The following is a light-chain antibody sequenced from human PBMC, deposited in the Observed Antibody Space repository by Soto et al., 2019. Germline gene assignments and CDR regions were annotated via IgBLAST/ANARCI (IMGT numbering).Light chain of an antibody. CDR3: SSYTSSSTLV. CDR2: DVT. V-gene: IGLV2-14*03. J-gene: IGLJ3*02. CDR1: SSDVGAYNY. Sequence: QSALTQPASVSGSPGQSITISCTGTSSDVGAYNYVSWYQQHPGKAPQLVIYDVTNRPSGVSNRFSGSKSGNTASLTLSGLQAEDEADYYCSSYTSSSTLVFGGGTKLTVL.